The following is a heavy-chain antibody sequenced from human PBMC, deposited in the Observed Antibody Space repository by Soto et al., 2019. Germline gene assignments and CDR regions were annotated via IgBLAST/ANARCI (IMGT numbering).Heavy chain of an antibody. V-gene: IGHV3-72*01. D-gene: IGHD1-26*01. CDR2: IKNSANSYTT. Sequence: EVQVVKSGGGLVQPGGSLRLSCAASGFTFSVHYMDWVRQAPGKGLEWVGSIKNSANSYTTEYAGSVKGRITISSDDSNKSLYLQIHSLTIEDTAVYYCARVRLGAPTRYFDCWCQGALVNFSS. CDR1: GFTFSVHY. CDR3: ARVRLGAPTRYFDC. J-gene: IGHJ4*02.